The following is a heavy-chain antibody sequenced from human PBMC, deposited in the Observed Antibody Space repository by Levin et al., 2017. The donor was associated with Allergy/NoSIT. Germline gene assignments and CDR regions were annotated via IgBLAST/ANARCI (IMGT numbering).Heavy chain of an antibody. V-gene: IGHV4-39*07. D-gene: IGHD3-10*01. CDR1: GVSISSSTHY. Sequence: ASETLSLTCTVSGVSISSSTHYWGWIRQPPGKGLEWIGTIYYSGNTYYNPSLKSRVTISVDTSKNQFSLKLSSVTAADTAVYYCAILRDVSMVRGVIIPSDAFASWGQGTMVIVSS. J-gene: IGHJ3*02. CDR2: IYYSGNT. CDR3: AILRDVSMVRGVIIPSDAFAS.